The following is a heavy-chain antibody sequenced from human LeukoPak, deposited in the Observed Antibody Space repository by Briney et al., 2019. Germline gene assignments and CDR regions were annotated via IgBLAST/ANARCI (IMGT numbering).Heavy chain of an antibody. CDR3: AKVVVPAAFDAFDI. D-gene: IGHD2-2*01. J-gene: IGHJ3*02. Sequence: PGGSLRLSCAASGFTFSDYYMSWIRQAPGKGLEWVSYISSSGSTIYYADSVKGRFTISRDNAKNSLYLQMNSLRAEDTAVYYCAKVVVPAAFDAFDIWGQGTMVTVSS. CDR1: GFTFSDYY. V-gene: IGHV3-11*01. CDR2: ISSSGSTI.